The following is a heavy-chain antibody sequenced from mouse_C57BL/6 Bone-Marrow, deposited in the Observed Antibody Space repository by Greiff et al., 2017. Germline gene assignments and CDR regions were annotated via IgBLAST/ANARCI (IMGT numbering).Heavy chain of an antibody. Sequence: QVQLQQPGAELVKPGASVKLSCKASGYTFTNYWMHWVKQRPGQGLEWIGMMHPNGGSTDYNEKFKSEATLSVDKSSRPAYMELSNLTSEDSAVYYCARSYDYDDYTLDYWGQGTSVTVSS. CDR1: GYTFTNYW. CDR2: MHPNGGST. D-gene: IGHD2-4*01. J-gene: IGHJ4*01. V-gene: IGHV1-64*01. CDR3: ARSYDYDDYTLDY.